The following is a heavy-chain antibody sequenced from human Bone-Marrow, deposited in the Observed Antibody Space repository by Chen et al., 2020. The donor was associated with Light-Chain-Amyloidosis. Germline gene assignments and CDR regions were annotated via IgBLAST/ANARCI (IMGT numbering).Heavy chain of an antibody. CDR2: ISYDGSNK. J-gene: IGHJ3*02. CDR1: GFTFSSYG. V-gene: IGHV3-30*18. Sequence: QVQLVESGGGVVQPGRYLRLSCAAPGFTFSSYGMHWVRQAPGKGLEWVAVISYDGSNKYYADSVKGRFTISRDNSKNTLYLQMNSLRAEDTAVYYCAKGGYYDRTPDSLDIWGQGTMVTVSS. CDR3: AKGGYYDRTPDSLDI. D-gene: IGHD3-22*01.